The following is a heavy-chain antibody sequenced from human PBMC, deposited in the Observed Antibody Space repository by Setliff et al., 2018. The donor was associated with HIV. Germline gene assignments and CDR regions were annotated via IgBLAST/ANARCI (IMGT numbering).Heavy chain of an antibody. CDR2: NNHGGST. J-gene: IGHJ4*02. Sequence: PSETLSLTCAVYGGSFTTYYWSWIRQTPGKGLEWIGENNHGGSTNYNPSLKSRVTISVDRSKNQFSLKLTSVTAADTAVYYCARGSYRGSGYFVRYFDSWAQGMLVTVSS. CDR1: GGSFTTYY. V-gene: IGHV4-34*01. CDR3: ARGSYRGSGYFVRYFDS. D-gene: IGHD3-3*01.